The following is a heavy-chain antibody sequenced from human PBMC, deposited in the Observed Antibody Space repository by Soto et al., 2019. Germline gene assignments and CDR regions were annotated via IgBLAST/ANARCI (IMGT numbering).Heavy chain of an antibody. CDR1: GGSISSYY. J-gene: IGHJ6*02. V-gene: IGHV4-59*01. D-gene: IGHD5-12*01. Sequence: GGSISSYYWSWIRQPPGKGLEWIGYIYYSGSTNYNPSLKSRVTISVDTSKNQFSLKLSSVTAADTAVYYCARDLSGYDPKGMDVWGQGTTVTVSS. CDR2: IYYSGST. CDR3: ARDLSGYDPKGMDV.